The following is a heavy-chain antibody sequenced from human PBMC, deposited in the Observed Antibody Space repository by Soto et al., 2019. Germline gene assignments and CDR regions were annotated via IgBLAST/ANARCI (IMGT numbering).Heavy chain of an antibody. CDR1: GDSISSGGYS. CDR3: ARDLNYYDSSGPEY. J-gene: IGHJ4*02. D-gene: IGHD3-22*01. CDR2: IYQSGGA. V-gene: IGHV4-30-2*01. Sequence: SETLSLTCAVSGDSISSGGYSWNWIRQPPGKGLEWIGYIYQSGGASYNPSLKSRVTMSVDGSKNHFSLQLNSVTAADTAVYYCARDLNYYDSSGPEYWGQGTLVTVSS.